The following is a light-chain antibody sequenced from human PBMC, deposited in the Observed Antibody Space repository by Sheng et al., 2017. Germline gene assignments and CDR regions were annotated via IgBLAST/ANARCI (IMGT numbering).Light chain of an antibody. J-gene: IGKJ3*01. CDR3: HQYNNWPPLFT. CDR2: AAS. V-gene: IGKV3D-15*01. Sequence: EIVLTQSPATLSLFPGQRATLSCRASQSVTSFLAWYQHKPGQAPRLLIYAASNRATGIPTRFGGSGSGTQFTLTISSLQSEDFAVYYCHQYNNWPPLFTFGPGTKVDIK. CDR1: QSVTSF.